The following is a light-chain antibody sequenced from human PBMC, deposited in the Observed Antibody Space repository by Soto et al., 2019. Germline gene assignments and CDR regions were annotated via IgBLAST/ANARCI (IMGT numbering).Light chain of an antibody. CDR3: QSYDSSLSGLYV. V-gene: IGLV1-40*01. CDR2: GNS. CDR1: SSNIGAGYD. Sequence: TQPRSVSECPSQRVTIPCTGSSSNIGAGYDVHWYQQLPGTAPKLLIYGNSNRPSGVPDRFSGSKSGTSASLAITGLQAEDEADYYCQSYDSSLSGLYVFGTGTKVTVL. J-gene: IGLJ1*01.